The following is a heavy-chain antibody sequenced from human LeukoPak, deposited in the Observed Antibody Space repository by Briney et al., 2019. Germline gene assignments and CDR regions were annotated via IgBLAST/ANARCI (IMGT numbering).Heavy chain of an antibody. J-gene: IGHJ4*02. Sequence: PGGSLRLSCSASVFTFSNYAMFWLRQAPGKGLEYVSAISNNGGSTYYADSVKGRFTISRDNSKNTLYFQMSSLRGEDTAVYYCVKARGAMTTRWYFDYWGQGTLVTVSS. D-gene: IGHD3-10*01. CDR1: VFTFSNYA. CDR3: VKARGAMTTRWYFDY. V-gene: IGHV3-64D*06. CDR2: ISNNGGST.